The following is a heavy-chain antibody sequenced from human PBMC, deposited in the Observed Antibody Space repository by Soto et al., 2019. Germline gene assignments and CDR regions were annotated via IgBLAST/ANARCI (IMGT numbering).Heavy chain of an antibody. J-gene: IGHJ5*02. D-gene: IGHD2-2*01. CDR2: ISYDGSNK. CDR3: AKKRRQDIVVVPAATEFDP. CDR1: GFTFSSYV. V-gene: IGHV3-30*18. Sequence: QVQLVESGGGVVQPGRSLRLSCAASGFTFSSYVMHWVRQAPGKGPEWVAVISYDGSNKYYADSVKGRFTISRDNSKNTLYLQMNRLRAEDTAVYYCAKKRRQDIVVVPAATEFDPWGQGPLVTVSS.